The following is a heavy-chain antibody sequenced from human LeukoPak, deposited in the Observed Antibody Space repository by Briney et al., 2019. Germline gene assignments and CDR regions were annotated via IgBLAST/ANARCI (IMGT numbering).Heavy chain of an antibody. CDR3: AREQYGGKDY. D-gene: IGHD4-23*01. J-gene: IGHJ4*02. Sequence: KPGGPLRLSCAVAGFSFATYSMTWVRQAPGKGLEWVSSISRSSTSVFYADSVKGRFTISRDNAENSMYLQMNSLRAEDTAVYYCAREQYGGKDYWGQGNLVTVSS. CDR1: GFSFATYS. CDR2: ISRSSTSV. V-gene: IGHV3-21*04.